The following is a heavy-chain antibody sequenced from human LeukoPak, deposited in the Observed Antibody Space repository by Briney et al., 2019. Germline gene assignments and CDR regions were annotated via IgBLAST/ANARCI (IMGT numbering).Heavy chain of an antibody. D-gene: IGHD2-21*02. CDR2: VKSKSDGGTT. J-gene: IGHJ4*02. Sequence: GGSLRLSCAASGFTVTNAWVSWVRQAPGKGLERVGRVKSKSDGGTTDYAAPVKGRFTISRENSKNTMYLQMNTLKTEDTAVYYCTRDSKYMVATFDYWGQGTLVTVSS. CDR1: GFTVTNAW. V-gene: IGHV3-15*01. CDR3: TRDSKYMVATFDY.